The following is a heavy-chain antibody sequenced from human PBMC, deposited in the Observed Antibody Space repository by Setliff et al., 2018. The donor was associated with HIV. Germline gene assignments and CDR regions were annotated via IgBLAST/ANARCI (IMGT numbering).Heavy chain of an antibody. J-gene: IGHJ4*02. D-gene: IGHD5-18*01. V-gene: IGHV4-31*03. CDR1: GGSISSATHY. CDR2: IDYSGSA. CDR3: AREGKTALVTKYFDY. Sequence: SETLSLTCTVSGGSISSATHYWSWIRQYPGKGLEWIGYIDYSGSAYYNPSLKRRIAISRDTSKNQFSLKMNSVTAADTAVYYCAREGKTALVTKYFDYWGQGTLVTVSS.